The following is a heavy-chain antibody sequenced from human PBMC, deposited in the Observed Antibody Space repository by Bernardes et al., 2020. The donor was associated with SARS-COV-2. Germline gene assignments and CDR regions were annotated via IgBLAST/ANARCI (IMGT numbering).Heavy chain of an antibody. V-gene: IGHV3-30*18. CDR3: AKDLEEYYDFWSGYFYYGMDV. D-gene: IGHD3-3*01. CDR2: ISYDGSNK. CDR1: GFTFSSYG. Sequence: SLRLSCAASGFTFSSYGMHWVRQAPGKGLEWVAVISYDGSNKYYADSVKGRFTISRDNSKNTLYLQMNSLRAEDTAVYYCAKDLEEYYDFWSGYFYYGMDVWGQGTTVTVSS. J-gene: IGHJ6*02.